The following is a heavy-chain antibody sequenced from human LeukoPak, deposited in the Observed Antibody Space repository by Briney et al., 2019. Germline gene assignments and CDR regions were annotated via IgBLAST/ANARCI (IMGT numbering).Heavy chain of an antibody. CDR1: GFTFSSYS. Sequence: PGGSLRLSCAASGFTFSSYSMNWVRQAPGKGLEWVAVIWYDGSNKYYADSVKGRFTISRDNSKNTLYLQMNSLRAEDTAVYYCARDGVGANGPGFDYWGQGTLVTVSS. J-gene: IGHJ4*02. CDR2: IWYDGSNK. V-gene: IGHV3-33*08. CDR3: ARDGVGANGPGFDY. D-gene: IGHD1-26*01.